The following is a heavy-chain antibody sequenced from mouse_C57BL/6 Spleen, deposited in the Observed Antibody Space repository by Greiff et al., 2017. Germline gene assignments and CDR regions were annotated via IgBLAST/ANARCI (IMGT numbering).Heavy chain of an antibody. Sequence: EVKLMESGGGLVQPGGSLSLSCAASGFTFTDYYMSWVRQPPGKALEWLGFIRNKANGYTTEYSASVKGRFTISRDNSQSILYLQMNALRAEDSATYYCARYRGYDYDVYAMDYWGQGTSVTVSS. D-gene: IGHD2-4*01. CDR1: GFTFTDYY. J-gene: IGHJ4*01. V-gene: IGHV7-3*01. CDR3: ARYRGYDYDVYAMDY. CDR2: IRNKANGYTT.